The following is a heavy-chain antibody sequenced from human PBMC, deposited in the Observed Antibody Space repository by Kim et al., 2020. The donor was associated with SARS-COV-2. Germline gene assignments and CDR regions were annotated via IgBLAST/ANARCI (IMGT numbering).Heavy chain of an antibody. CDR2: IYYSGST. Sequence: SETLSLTCTVSGGSISSYYWSWIRQPPGKGLEWIGYIYYSGSTNYNPSLKSRVTISVDTSKNQFSLKLSSVTAADTAVYYCARALGHYYYYYYMDVWGKGTTVTVSS. D-gene: IGHD3-10*01. CDR3: ARALGHYYYYYYMDV. J-gene: IGHJ6*03. CDR1: GGSISSYY. V-gene: IGHV4-59*01.